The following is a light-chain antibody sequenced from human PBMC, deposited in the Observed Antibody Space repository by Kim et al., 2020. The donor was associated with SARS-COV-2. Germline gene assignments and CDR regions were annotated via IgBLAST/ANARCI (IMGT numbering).Light chain of an antibody. Sequence: SPGERATRSCRASQSVSSSYLAWYQQKPGQAPRLLIYGASSRATGIPDRFSGSGSGTDFTLTISRLEPEDFAVYYCQQYGSSPPTFGQGTKVEIK. V-gene: IGKV3-20*01. J-gene: IGKJ1*01. CDR1: QSVSSSY. CDR3: QQYGSSPPT. CDR2: GAS.